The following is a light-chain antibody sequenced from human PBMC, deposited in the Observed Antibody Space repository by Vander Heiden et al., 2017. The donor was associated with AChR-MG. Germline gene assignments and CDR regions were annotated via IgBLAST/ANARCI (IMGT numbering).Light chain of an antibody. J-gene: IGLJ3*02. CDR3: MIWHSSAWV. Sequence: QAVLTQPSSLSESPGASASFTCTLRRGINVGTYRIYWYQQKPGSPPQYLLRYKSDSDKQQGSGVPSRFSGSKDASANAGILLISGLQSEDEADYYCMIWHSSAWVFGGGTKLTVL. V-gene: IGLV5-45*03. CDR1: RGINVGTYR. CDR2: YKSDSDK.